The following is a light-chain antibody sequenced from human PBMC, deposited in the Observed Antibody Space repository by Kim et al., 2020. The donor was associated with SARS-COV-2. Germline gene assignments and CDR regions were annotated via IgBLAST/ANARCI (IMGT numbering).Light chain of an antibody. CDR3: QVWDSSTGV. CDR1: NIGSKN. Sequence: SVALGKTARITCGGNNIGSKNVRWYQQKPGQAPVLVIYRDSNRPSGIPERFSGSNSGNTATLTISRAQAGDEADYYCQVWDSSTGVFGGGTQLTVL. J-gene: IGLJ2*01. CDR2: RDS. V-gene: IGLV3-9*01.